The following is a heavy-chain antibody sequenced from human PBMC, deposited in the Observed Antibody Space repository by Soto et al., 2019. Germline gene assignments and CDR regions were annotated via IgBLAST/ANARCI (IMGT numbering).Heavy chain of an antibody. D-gene: IGHD3-3*01. J-gene: IGHJ4*02. CDR1: GGSISSSSYY. CDR3: ARILSRNLELLRFLEWERRETGY. V-gene: IGHV4-39*01. CDR2: IYYSGST. Sequence: QLQLQESGPGLVKPSETLSLTCTVSGGSISSSSYYWGWIRQPPGKGLEWIGSIYYSGSTYYNPSLKSRVTISVDTSKNQFSLKLSSVTAADTAVYYCARILSRNLELLRFLEWERRETGYWGQGTLVTVSS.